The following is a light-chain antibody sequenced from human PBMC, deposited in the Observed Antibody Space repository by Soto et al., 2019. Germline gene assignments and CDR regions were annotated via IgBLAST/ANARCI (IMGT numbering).Light chain of an antibody. CDR1: QIVDNW. J-gene: IGKJ1*01. CDR2: MAS. CDR3: QQYNTYSPT. V-gene: IGKV1-5*03. Sequence: IQVTQSPSALSASVGDRVTITCRASQIVDNWLAWYQRRPVKAPKLLIYMASTLEVGVPSRFSGSASGTEVTLTISSLQPDDSATYDCQQYNTYSPTCGHGTKVDI.